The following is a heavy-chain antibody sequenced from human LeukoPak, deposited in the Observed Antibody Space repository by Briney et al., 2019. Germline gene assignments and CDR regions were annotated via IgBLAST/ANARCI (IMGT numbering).Heavy chain of an antibody. D-gene: IGHD1-26*01. J-gene: IGHJ3*02. Sequence: PGGSLRLSCAASGFTFSSYAMSWVRQAPGKGLEWVSAISGSGGSTYYADSVKGRFTIPRDNSKNTLYLQMNSLRAEDTAVYYCAKVEANREAFDIWGQGTMVTVSS. CDR1: GFTFSSYA. V-gene: IGHV3-23*01. CDR2: ISGSGGST. CDR3: AKVEANREAFDI.